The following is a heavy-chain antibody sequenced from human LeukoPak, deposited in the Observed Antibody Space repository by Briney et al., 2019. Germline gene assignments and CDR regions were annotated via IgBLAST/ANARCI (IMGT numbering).Heavy chain of an antibody. CDR2: INHSGST. D-gene: IGHD3-10*01. J-gene: IGHJ4*02. V-gene: IGHV4-34*01. CDR3: ARGFGGY. Sequence: KPSETLSLTCAVYGGSFSGYYWSWIRQPPGKGLEWIGEINHSGSTNYNPSLKSRVTISVDTSKNQFSLKLSSVTAADTAVYYCARGFGGYWGQGTLVTVSS. CDR1: GGSFSGYY.